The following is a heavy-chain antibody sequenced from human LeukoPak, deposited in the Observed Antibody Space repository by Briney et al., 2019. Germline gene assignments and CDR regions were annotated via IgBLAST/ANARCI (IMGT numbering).Heavy chain of an antibody. CDR3: ARTRIQPSAFFDY. CDR2: IKQDGSEK. D-gene: IGHD5-18*01. Sequence: GGSLRLSCAASGFTFSSYAMSWVRQAPGKGLEWVANIKQDGSEKYYVDSVKGRFTISRDNAKNSLYLQMNSLRAEDTAVYYCARTRIQPSAFFDYWGQGTLVTVSS. J-gene: IGHJ4*02. CDR1: GFTFSSYA. V-gene: IGHV3-7*01.